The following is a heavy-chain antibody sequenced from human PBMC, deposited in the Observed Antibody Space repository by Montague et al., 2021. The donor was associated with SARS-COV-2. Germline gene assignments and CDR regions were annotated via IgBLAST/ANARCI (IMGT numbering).Heavy chain of an antibody. CDR2: ISYSGRT. Sequence: TLSLTCIVSGGSISSDDSYWTWIRQHPGKGLEWIGYISYSGRTSYNLSLKIRITISADTSENQFSLKLTSMTAADTAVYYCARIYVPAHGTSAASYSDYWGRGTLVTVSS. J-gene: IGHJ4*02. V-gene: IGHV4-31*03. CDR1: GGSISSDDSY. CDR3: ARIYVPAHGTSAASYSDY. D-gene: IGHD6-13*01.